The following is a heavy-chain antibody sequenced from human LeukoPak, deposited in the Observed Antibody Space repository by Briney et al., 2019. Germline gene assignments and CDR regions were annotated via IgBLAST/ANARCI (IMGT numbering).Heavy chain of an antibody. CDR2: IYYSGST. V-gene: IGHV4-59*12. Sequence: PLETLSLTCTVSGGSISSYYWSWIRQPPGKGLEWIGYIYYSGSTNYNPSLKSRVTMSVDTSKNQFSLKLSSVTAADTAVYYCARAIGRRRLGSSSDYFDYWGQGTLVTVSS. D-gene: IGHD3-10*01. J-gene: IGHJ4*02. CDR3: ARAIGRRRLGSSSDYFDY. CDR1: GGSISSYY.